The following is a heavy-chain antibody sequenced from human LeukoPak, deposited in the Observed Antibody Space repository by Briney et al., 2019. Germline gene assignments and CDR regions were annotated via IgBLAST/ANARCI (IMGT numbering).Heavy chain of an antibody. CDR2: IYHTGDI. D-gene: IGHD3-10*01. CDR1: GASIRSYY. Sequence: PSETLSLTCTVSGASIRSYYWAWIRQPPGKGLEWIGNIYHTGDINYSPSLESRVTISVDTSKNQFSLKLTSVTAADTAVYYCARDRGYYASGSYYKSGWFDPWGQGTLVTVSS. J-gene: IGHJ5*02. V-gene: IGHV4-59*01. CDR3: ARDRGYYASGSYYKSGWFDP.